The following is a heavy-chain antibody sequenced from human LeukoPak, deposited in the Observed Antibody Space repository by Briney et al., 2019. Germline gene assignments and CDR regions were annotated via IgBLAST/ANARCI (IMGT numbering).Heavy chain of an antibody. V-gene: IGHV4-61*02. J-gene: IGHJ4*02. CDR3: ARHVCSSTSCYRGGYYFDY. CDR2: IYTSGST. CDR1: GGSISSSNYY. Sequence: SETLSLTCTVSGGSISSSNYYWSWIRQPAGKGLEWIGRIYTSGSTNYNPSLKSRVTISVDTSKNQFSLKLSSVTAADTAVYYCARHVCSSTSCYRGGYYFDYWGQGTLVTVSS. D-gene: IGHD2-2*02.